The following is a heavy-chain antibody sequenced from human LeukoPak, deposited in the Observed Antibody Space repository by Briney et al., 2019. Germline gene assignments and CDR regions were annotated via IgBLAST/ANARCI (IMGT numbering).Heavy chain of an antibody. CDR3: ARDAALYYYYYMDV. V-gene: IGHV3-48*03. CDR1: GLTFSSYE. Sequence: GGALRLSCAASGLTFSSYEMNWVRQAPGKGLEGVSYISSSGSNIYYADSVKGRFTISRDKEKNSLYLQMNSLRAEDTAVYYCARDAALYYYYYMDVWGKGTTVTISS. J-gene: IGHJ6*03. CDR2: ISSSGSNI.